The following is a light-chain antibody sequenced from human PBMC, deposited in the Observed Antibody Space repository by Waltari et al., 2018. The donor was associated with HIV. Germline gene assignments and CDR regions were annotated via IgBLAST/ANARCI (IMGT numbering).Light chain of an antibody. V-gene: IGKV3-20*01. CDR2: GAS. CDR1: QSINSTY. CDR3: HQYGSSPRT. Sequence: EVVLTQSPGTLSLSPGDRATLACRASQSINSTYLAWYQQHPGQTPRLLMYGASRRAIGIPDRVSGSGSGTDFTLTIARLEPGDFAVYYCHQYGSSPRTFGQGTKVDIK. J-gene: IGKJ1*01.